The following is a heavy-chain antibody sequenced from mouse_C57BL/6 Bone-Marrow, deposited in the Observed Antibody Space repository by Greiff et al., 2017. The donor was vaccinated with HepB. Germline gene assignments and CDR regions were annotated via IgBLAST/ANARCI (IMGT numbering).Heavy chain of an antibody. D-gene: IGHD2-5*01. J-gene: IGHJ2*01. V-gene: IGHV1-69*01. Sequence: QVQLQQPGAELVMPGASVKLSCKASGYTFTSYWMHWVNQRPGQGLEWIGEIDPSDSYTKYNQKFKGKSTLTVDKSSSTAYMQLSSLTSEDSAVYYCARLWSNWYFDYWGQGTTLTVSS. CDR1: GYTFTSYW. CDR3: ARLWSNWYFDY. CDR2: IDPSDSYT.